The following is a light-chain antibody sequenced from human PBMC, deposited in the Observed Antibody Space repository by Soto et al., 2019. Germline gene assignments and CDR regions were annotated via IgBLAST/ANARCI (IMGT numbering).Light chain of an antibody. CDR3: SSYTSSSTLV. CDR1: SSDVGDYNY. Sequence: QSVLTQPASVSGSPGQSITISCTGTSSDVGDYNYVSWYQQHPGKAPKVIIYDVSNRSSGVSNRFSGSKSGNTASLTISGLQAEDEADYYCSSYTSSSTLVFGTGTKLTVL. CDR2: DVS. J-gene: IGLJ1*01. V-gene: IGLV2-14*01.